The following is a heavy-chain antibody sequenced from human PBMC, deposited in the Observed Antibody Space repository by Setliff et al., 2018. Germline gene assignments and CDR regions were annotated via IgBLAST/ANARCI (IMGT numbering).Heavy chain of an antibody. CDR3: ARGESIGSGTVNLDR. Sequence: SETLSLTCAISGVSVSINNWWSWVRQPPGKGLEWIGEVNHRGGTYYSPSLKRRVTISVDKSKNQLSLKLTSVTAADTAVYYCARGESIGSGTVNLDRWGQGKLVTV. J-gene: IGHJ5*02. CDR2: VNHRGGT. D-gene: IGHD3-10*01. V-gene: IGHV4-4*02. CDR1: GVSVSINNW.